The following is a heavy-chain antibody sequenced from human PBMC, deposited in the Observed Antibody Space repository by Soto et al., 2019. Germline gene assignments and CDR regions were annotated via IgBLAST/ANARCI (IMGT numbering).Heavy chain of an antibody. J-gene: IGHJ4*02. CDR1: GFTFTNYA. D-gene: IGHD6-13*01. CDR3: PEDALVRGSYLGS. Sequence: GGSLRLSCAACGFTFTNYAMTWVRLAPGRKLERVSTISSRGDSTYYADSVKGRLTISRDNSKNRLFLQMNSLRGPDTAIYFCPEDALVRGSYLGSWGQGTLVT. CDR2: ISSRGDST. V-gene: IGHV3-23*01.